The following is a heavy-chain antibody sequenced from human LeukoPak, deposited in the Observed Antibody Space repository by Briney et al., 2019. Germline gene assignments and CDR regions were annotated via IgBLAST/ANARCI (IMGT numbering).Heavy chain of an antibody. CDR1: GFTFGDYA. D-gene: IGHD3-10*01. CDR2: IRSKAYGGTT. Sequence: PGGSLRLSCTASGFTFGDYAMSWFRQAPGKGLEWVGFIRSKAYGGTTEYAASVKGRFTISRDDSKSIAYLQMNSLKTEDTAVYYCTRAAIITMVRGVINYWGQGTLVTVSS. V-gene: IGHV3-49*03. J-gene: IGHJ4*02. CDR3: TRAAIITMVRGVINY.